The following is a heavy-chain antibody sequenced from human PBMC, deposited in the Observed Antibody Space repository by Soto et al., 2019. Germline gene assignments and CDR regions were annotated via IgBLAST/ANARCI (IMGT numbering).Heavy chain of an antibody. D-gene: IGHD2-2*01. J-gene: IGHJ6*02. CDR2: ISGSGSTI. CDR3: AAVGYCFTTSCPPKSAYHYGMDV. CDR1: GFTFSDYH. Sequence: GGSLRLSCEASGFTFSDYHLSWIRQAPGKGLECVSYISGSGSTIYYADSVKGRFTISRDNAKNSLYLQMNSLRADDTAVYYCAAVGYCFTTSCPPKSAYHYGMDVWGQGTAVTVSS. V-gene: IGHV3-11*01.